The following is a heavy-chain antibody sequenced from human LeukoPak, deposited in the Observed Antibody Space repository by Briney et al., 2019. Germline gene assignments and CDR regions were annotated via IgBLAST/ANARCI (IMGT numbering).Heavy chain of an antibody. CDR1: GFTFSGSA. J-gene: IGHJ6*03. V-gene: IGHV3-73*01. D-gene: IGHD3-10*01. CDR3: TRLDRRGYYYYMDV. CDR2: IRSKANSYAT. Sequence: GGSLKLSCAASGFTFSGSAMHWVRQASGKGLEWVGRIRSKANSYATAYAASVKGRFTISRDDSKNTAYLQMNSLKTEDTAVYYCTRLDRRGYYYYMDVWGKGTTVTVSS.